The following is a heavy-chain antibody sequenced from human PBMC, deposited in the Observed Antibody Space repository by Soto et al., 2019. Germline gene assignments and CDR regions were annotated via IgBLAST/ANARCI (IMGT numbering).Heavy chain of an antibody. V-gene: IGHV1-18*01. CDR3: ASGCSYFDF. Sequence: QVQLVQSGAEVKKPGASVKVSCKASGYTFTNYGISWVRQAPGQGLEWMGWISANNGNTNYAKKPQGRATMTTDTSTNPAYMEPRSLRSDYTAGYYCASGCSYFDFWGQGTLVTVSS. CDR1: GYTFTNYG. D-gene: IGHD2-8*01. J-gene: IGHJ4*02. CDR2: ISANNGNT.